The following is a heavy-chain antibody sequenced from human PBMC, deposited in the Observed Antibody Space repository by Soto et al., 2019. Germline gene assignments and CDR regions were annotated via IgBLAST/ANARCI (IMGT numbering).Heavy chain of an antibody. V-gene: IGHV3-30-3*01. CDR2: ISYDGSNK. CDR3: ARDHSSSPLFSLFNWFDP. D-gene: IGHD6-6*01. CDR1: VITFSSYA. Sequence: GGSLRLSCAASVITFSSYAMHWFRHGPAQVLEWVAVISYDGSNKYYADSVKGRFTISRDNSKNTLYLQMNSLRAEDTAVYYCARDHSSSPLFSLFNWFDPWGQGTLVTVSS. J-gene: IGHJ5*02.